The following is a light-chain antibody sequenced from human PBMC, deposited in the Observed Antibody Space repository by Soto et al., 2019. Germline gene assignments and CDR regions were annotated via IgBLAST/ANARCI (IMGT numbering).Light chain of an antibody. CDR1: ESVSSN. Sequence: EIVMTQSPATLSVSPGERATLSCRARESVSSNLAWYQQKPGQAPRLLIYVASTRATGIPARFSGSRSGTEFILTISSLQSEDFAVYYCQQYNNWPPWTFGQGTKLEIK. J-gene: IGKJ2*02. CDR2: VAS. V-gene: IGKV3-15*01. CDR3: QQYNNWPPWT.